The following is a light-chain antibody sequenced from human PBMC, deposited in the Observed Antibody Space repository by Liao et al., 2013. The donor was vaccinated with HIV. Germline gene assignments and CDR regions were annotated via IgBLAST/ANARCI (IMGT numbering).Light chain of an antibody. CDR1: KLGDKY. CDR2: QDS. J-gene: IGLJ2*01. CDR3: QVWDSSSDHPVV. V-gene: IGLV3-1*01. Sequence: SYELTQPPSVSVSPGQTASITCSGDKLGDKYACWYQQKPGQSPVLVIYQDSDRPSGIPERFSGSNSGNTATLTISRVEAGDEADYYCQVWDSSSDHPVVFGGGTKLTVL.